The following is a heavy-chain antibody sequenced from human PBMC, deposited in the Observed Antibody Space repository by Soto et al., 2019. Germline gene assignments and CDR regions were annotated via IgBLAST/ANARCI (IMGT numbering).Heavy chain of an antibody. Sequence: ASVKVSCKASGYTFTSYDINWVRQATGQGLEWMGWMNPNSGNTGYAQKFQGRVTMTRNTSISTAYMELSSLRSEDTAVYYCARAYSSSWYFALYSWFGRWGKGTLVTVSS. CDR3: ARAYSSSWYFALYSWFGR. J-gene: IGHJ5*02. CDR1: GYTFTSYD. D-gene: IGHD6-13*01. V-gene: IGHV1-8*01. CDR2: MNPNSGNT.